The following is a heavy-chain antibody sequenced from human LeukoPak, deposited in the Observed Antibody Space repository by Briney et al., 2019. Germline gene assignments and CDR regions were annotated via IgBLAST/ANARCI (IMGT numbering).Heavy chain of an antibody. D-gene: IGHD1-1*01. CDR1: GFTFSNFW. CDR3: ARGDDFSGDH. CDR2: IHPEGNEK. J-gene: IGHJ4*02. V-gene: IGHV3-7*04. Sequence: GGSLRLSCATSGFTFSNFWMSWVRQAPGRGLEWVANIHPEGNEKYHVESVKGRLTISRDNARNLLFLQMNGQRVEDTAVYYCARGDDFSGDHWGQGTLVTVSS.